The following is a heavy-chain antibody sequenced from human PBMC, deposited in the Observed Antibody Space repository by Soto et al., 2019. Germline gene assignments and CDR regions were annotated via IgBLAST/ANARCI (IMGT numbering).Heavy chain of an antibody. J-gene: IGHJ4*02. CDR3: AISTAMDPTFDY. V-gene: IGHV4-30-4*01. CDR2: IYYSGST. Sequence: QVQLQESGPGLVKPSQTLSLTCTVSGGSISSGDYYWSWIRQPPGKGLEWIGYIYYSGSTYYNPSLXSXXTISVDTSKNQFSLKLNSVTAADTAVYYCAISTAMDPTFDYWGQGTLVTVPS. CDR1: GGSISSGDYY. D-gene: IGHD5-18*01.